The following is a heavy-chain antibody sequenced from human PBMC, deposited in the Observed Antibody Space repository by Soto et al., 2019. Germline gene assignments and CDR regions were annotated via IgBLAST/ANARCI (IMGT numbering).Heavy chain of an antibody. CDR1: GGTFSSYA. CDR3: ASGARSGDYVLRAFDI. D-gene: IGHD4-17*01. CDR2: IIPIFGTA. Sequence: QVQLVQSGAEVKKPGSSVKVSCKASGGTFSSYAISWVRQAPGQGLEWMGGIIPIFGTANYAQKFQGRVTITADESTSTAYLELSSLRSEDTAVYYCASGARSGDYVLRAFDIWGQGTMVTVSS. J-gene: IGHJ3*02. V-gene: IGHV1-69*01.